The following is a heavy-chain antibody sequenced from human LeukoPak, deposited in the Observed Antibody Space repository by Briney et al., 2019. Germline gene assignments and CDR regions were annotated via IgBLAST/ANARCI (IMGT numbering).Heavy chain of an antibody. D-gene: IGHD3-10*01. Sequence: GGSLRLSCVASGFSVSDYEMHWVRQAPGKGLNWVSHISSSGSSFYYADSVRGRFTISRDGAKNSLYLEMNSLRAEDTALYYCARGPSRGVINDYFYGMDLWGQGTTVTVSS. CDR2: ISSSGSSF. CDR1: GFSVSDYE. J-gene: IGHJ6*02. V-gene: IGHV3-48*03. CDR3: ARGPSRGVINDYFYGMDL.